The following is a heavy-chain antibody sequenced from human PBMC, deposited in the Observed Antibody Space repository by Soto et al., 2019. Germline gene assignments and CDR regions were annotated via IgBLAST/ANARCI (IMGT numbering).Heavy chain of an antibody. V-gene: IGHV1-18*01. D-gene: IGHD3-9*01. Sequence: QVQLVQSGAEVEKPGASVKVSCKASGYNFATYGISWVRQAPAQGLEWMGWFNPANGNTNYAQKSRARTTLTSDTSTTTVYMDLRSLRSDDAAVYFCAMTPILPVRGLDSWGQGTLVSVSS. CDR1: GYNFATYG. CDR3: AMTPILPVRGLDS. CDR2: FNPANGNT. J-gene: IGHJ4*02.